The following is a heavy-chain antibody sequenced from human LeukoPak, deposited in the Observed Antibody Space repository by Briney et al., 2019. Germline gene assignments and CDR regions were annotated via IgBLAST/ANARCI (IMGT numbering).Heavy chain of an antibody. CDR1: GGSISSYY. V-gene: IGHV4-59*01. J-gene: IGHJ4*02. D-gene: IGHD6-19*01. CDR3: ARDTGSSGVDY. CDR2: IYYSGST. Sequence: SETLSLTCTVSGGSISSYYRSWIRQPPGKGLEWIGYIYYSGSTNYNPSLKSRVTISVDTSKNQFSLKLSSVTAADTAVYYCARDTGSSGVDYWGQGTLVTVSS.